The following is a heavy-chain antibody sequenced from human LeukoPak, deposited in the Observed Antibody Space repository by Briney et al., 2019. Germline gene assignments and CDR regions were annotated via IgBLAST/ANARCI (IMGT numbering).Heavy chain of an antibody. CDR3: ARNGITAADSNYYYYMDV. Sequence: ASVRVSCKASGYTFSIYGFSWVRQAPGQGLEWMGWISAYNGNTNYAQKFQGRVTMTTDTSTNTAYMELRSLRTDDTAVYFCARNGITAADSNYYYYMDVWGKGTTVTVSS. V-gene: IGHV1-18*01. D-gene: IGHD6-13*01. CDR2: ISAYNGNT. CDR1: GYTFSIYG. J-gene: IGHJ6*03.